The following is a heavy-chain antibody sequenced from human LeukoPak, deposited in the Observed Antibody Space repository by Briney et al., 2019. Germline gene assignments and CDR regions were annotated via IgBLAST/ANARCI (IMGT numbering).Heavy chain of an antibody. D-gene: IGHD3-10*01. CDR3: ARDTYYYGSGSYYHPDAFDI. CDR2: IIPILGIA. V-gene: IGHV1-69*04. J-gene: IGHJ3*02. Sequence: SVKVSCKASGGTFSSYAISWVRQAPGQGLEWMGRIIPILGIANYAQKFQGRVTITADKSTSTAYMELSSLRSEDTAVYYCARDTYYYGSGSYYHPDAFDIWGQGTMVTVSS. CDR1: GGTFSSYA.